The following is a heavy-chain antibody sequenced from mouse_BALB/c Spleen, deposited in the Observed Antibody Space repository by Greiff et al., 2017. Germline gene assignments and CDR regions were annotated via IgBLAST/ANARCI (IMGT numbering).Heavy chain of an antibody. CDR1: GFSLTSYG. Sequence: QVHVKQSGPGLVQPSQSLSITCTVSGFSLTSYGVHWVRQSPGKGLEWLGVIWSGGSTDYNAAFISRLSISKDNSKSQVFFKMNSLQADDTAIYYCARTYYDYDGIYYAMDYWGQGTSVTVSS. D-gene: IGHD2-4*01. V-gene: IGHV2-4-1*01. CDR3: ARTYYDYDGIYYAMDY. J-gene: IGHJ4*01. CDR2: IWSGGST.